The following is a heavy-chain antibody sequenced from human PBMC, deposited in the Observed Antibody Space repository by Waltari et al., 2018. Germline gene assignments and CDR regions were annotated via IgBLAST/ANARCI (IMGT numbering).Heavy chain of an antibody. CDR2: IYYSGST. Sequence: QVQLQESGPGLVKPSETLSLTCTVSGGSISSHYWSWIRQPPGKGLEWIGYIYYSGSTNYNPSLKSRVTISVDTSKNQFSLKLSSVTAADTAVYYCARDELGDWGQGTLVTVSS. J-gene: IGHJ4*02. V-gene: IGHV4-59*11. CDR3: ARDELGD. CDR1: GGSISSHY. D-gene: IGHD3-16*01.